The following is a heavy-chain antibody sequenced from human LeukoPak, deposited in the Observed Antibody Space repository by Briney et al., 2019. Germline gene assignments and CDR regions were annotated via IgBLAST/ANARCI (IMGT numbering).Heavy chain of an antibody. J-gene: IGHJ6*03. Sequence: GGSLRLSCAASGFTFSDYYMSWIRQAPGKGLEWVSYISSSGSTIYYADSVKGRFTISRDNAKNSMYLQMNSLRAEDTAVYYCAGESSGGNTAMVMFMEVWAKGPRSPSP. CDR2: ISSSGSTI. CDR1: GFTFSDYY. V-gene: IGHV3-11*01. D-gene: IGHD5-18*01. CDR3: AGESSGGNTAMVMFMEV.